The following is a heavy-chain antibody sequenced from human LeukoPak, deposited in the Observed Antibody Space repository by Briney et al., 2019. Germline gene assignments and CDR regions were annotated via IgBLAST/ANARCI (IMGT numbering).Heavy chain of an antibody. CDR2: IYHSGST. J-gene: IGHJ4*02. CDR1: GGSISSSNW. D-gene: IGHD3-22*01. Sequence: SETLSLTCAVSGGSISSSNWWSWVRQPPGKGLEWIGEIYHSGSTNYNPSLKSRVTISVDKSKNQFSLKLSSVTAADTAVYYCARSNYYDSSVIDYWGQGTLVTVSS. V-gene: IGHV4-4*02. CDR3: ARSNYYDSSVIDY.